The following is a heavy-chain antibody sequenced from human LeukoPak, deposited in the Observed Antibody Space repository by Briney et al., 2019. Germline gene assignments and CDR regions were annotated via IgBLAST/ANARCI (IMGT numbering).Heavy chain of an antibody. Sequence: EGSLRLSCAASGFTFSSYAMHWVRQAPGKGLEWVAVISYDGSNKYYADSVKGRFTISRDNSKNTLYLQMNSLRAEDTAVYYCARCTRAYYYDSSVGYWGQGTLVTVSS. J-gene: IGHJ4*02. V-gene: IGHV3-30-3*01. CDR3: ARCTRAYYYDSSVGY. CDR1: GFTFSSYA. CDR2: ISYDGSNK. D-gene: IGHD3-22*01.